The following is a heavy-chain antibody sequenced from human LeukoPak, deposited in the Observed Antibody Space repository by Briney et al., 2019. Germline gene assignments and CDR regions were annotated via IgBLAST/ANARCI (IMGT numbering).Heavy chain of an antibody. CDR3: ARDVSAAAAAGSGGDY. D-gene: IGHD6-13*01. CDR2: ISYDGSNK. CDR1: GFTFSTYA. V-gene: IGHV3-30*04. J-gene: IGHJ4*02. Sequence: GGSLRLSCTVSGFTFSTYAMHWVRQAPGKGLERVAVISYDGSNKYYTDSVRGRFTISRDNSKNTLYLQMNSLRPEDTAVYYCARDVSAAAAAGSGGDYWGQGSLVTVSS.